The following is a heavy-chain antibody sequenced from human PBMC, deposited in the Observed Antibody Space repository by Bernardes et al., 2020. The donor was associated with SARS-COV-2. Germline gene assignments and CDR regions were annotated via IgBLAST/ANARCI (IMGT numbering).Heavy chain of an antibody. CDR1: GGSFSGYY. Sequence: TLSLTCAVYGGSFSGYYWSWIRQPPGKGLEWIGEINHSGSTNYNPSLKSRVTISVDTSKNQFSLKLSSVTAADTAVYYCARVSYGGNSGRYFDLWGRGTLVTVSS. CDR2: INHSGST. V-gene: IGHV4-34*01. J-gene: IGHJ2*01. CDR3: ARVSYGGNSGRYFDL. D-gene: IGHD2-21*02.